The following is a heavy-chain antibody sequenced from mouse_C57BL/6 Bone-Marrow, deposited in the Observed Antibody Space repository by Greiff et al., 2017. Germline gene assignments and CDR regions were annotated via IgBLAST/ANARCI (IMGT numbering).Heavy chain of an antibody. CDR3: ARHYYDYDWYFDV. V-gene: IGHV5-6*01. Sequence: EVQVVESGGDLVKPGGSLKLSCAASGFTFSSYGMSWVRQTPDKRLEWVATISSGGSYTYYPDSVKGRFTISRDNAKNTLYLQMSSLKSEDTAMYYCARHYYDYDWYFDVWGTGTTVTVSS. CDR2: ISSGGSYT. J-gene: IGHJ1*03. D-gene: IGHD2-4*01. CDR1: GFTFSSYG.